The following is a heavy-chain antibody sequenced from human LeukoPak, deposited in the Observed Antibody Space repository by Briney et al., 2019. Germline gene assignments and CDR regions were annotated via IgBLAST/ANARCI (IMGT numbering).Heavy chain of an antibody. CDR2: ISSSSSYI. D-gene: IGHD3-22*01. V-gene: IGHV3-21*01. CDR1: GFTFSSYS. CDR3: ARDSTYYYDSSGYPPDY. Sequence: PGGSLRLSCAAPGFTFSSYSMNWVRQAPGKGLEWVSSISSSSSYIYYADSVKGRFTISRDNAKNSLYLQMNSLRAEDTAVYYCARDSTYYYDSSGYPPDYWGQGTLVTVSS. J-gene: IGHJ4*02.